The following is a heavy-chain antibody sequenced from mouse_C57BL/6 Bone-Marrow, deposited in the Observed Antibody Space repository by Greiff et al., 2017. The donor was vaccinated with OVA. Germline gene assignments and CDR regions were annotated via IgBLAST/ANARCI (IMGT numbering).Heavy chain of an antibody. CDR3: ARVGYDPYYAMDY. D-gene: IGHD2-2*01. J-gene: IGHJ4*01. V-gene: IGHV1-81*01. CDR2: IYPRSGNT. Sequence: QVQLKESGAELARPGASVKLSCKASGYTFTSYGISWVKQRTGQGLEWIGEIYPRSGNTYYNEKFKGKATLTADKSSSTAYMELRSLTSEDSAVYFCARVGYDPYYAMDYWGQGTSVTVSS. CDR1: GYTFTSYG.